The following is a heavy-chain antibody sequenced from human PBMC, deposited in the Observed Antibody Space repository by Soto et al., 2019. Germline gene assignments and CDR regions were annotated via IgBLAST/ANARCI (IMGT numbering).Heavy chain of an antibody. V-gene: IGHV4-34*01. J-gene: IGHJ4*02. CDR3: ARVPLRYFDWFPTPYFDY. CDR2: INHSGST. CDR1: GGCFSGYY. Sequence: SETLSLTCAVYGGCFSGYYWSWIRQPPGKGLEWIGEINHSGSTNYNPSLKSRVTISVDTSKNQFSLKLSSVTAADTAVYYCARVPLRYFDWFPTPYFDYWGQGTLVTVSS. D-gene: IGHD3-9*01.